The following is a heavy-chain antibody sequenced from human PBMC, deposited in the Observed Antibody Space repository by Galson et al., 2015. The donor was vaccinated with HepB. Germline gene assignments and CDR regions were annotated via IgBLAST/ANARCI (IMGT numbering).Heavy chain of an antibody. Sequence: CAISGDSVSSNSAAWNWIRQSPSRGLGWLGRTYYRSKWYNDYAVSVKSRITINPDTSKNQFSLQLNSVTPEDTAVYYCAKGPYYYDSSGYHTYNWFDPWGQGTLVTVSS. CDR3: AKGPYYYDSSGYHTYNWFDP. J-gene: IGHJ5*02. V-gene: IGHV6-1*01. CDR2: TYYRSKWYN. D-gene: IGHD3-22*01. CDR1: GDSVSSNSAA.